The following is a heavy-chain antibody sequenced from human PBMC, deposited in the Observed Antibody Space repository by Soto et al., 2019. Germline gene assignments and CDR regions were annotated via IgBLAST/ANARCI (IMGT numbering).Heavy chain of an antibody. D-gene: IGHD2-15*01. CDR2: IYYTGDA. Sequence: SETLSLTCTVSGGSISTYYWSWIRQPPGKGLEWIGYIYYTGDAKYNPSLKSRVIMSVDTSKSQLSLKLSSVTAADTAVYYCARHVLGYCSGGPCRYFFDYWSQGTLDSGSS. J-gene: IGHJ4*02. V-gene: IGHV4-59*08. CDR3: ARHVLGYCSGGPCRYFFDY. CDR1: GGSISTYY.